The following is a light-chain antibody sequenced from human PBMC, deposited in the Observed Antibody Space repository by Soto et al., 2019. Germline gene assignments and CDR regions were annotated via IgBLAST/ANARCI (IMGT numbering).Light chain of an antibody. V-gene: IGLV2-8*01. CDR1: SSDVGGYDY. Sequence: SVLTQPPSASGSPRQSVTISCTGTSSDVGGYDYVSWYKQHPGKAPKLMIYEVSKRPSGVPDRFSGSKSGNTAALTVSGLQAEDEADYYCSSYVGNNSYVFGTGTKVPV. CDR3: SSYVGNNSYV. CDR2: EVS. J-gene: IGLJ1*01.